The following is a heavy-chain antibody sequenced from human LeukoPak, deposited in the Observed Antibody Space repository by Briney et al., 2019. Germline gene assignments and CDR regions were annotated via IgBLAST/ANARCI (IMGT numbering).Heavy chain of an antibody. Sequence: ASVICSCKASGYTFTNYDISWARQAPGQGLEWMGWISAYNGNTNYAQKFQGRVTMTTDTSTSTAYMELRSLRSDDTAVYYCARDSMLRGVTSDYWGQGTLVTVSP. V-gene: IGHV1-18*01. CDR1: GYTFTNYD. CDR3: ARDSMLRGVTSDY. CDR2: ISAYNGNT. J-gene: IGHJ4*02. D-gene: IGHD3-10*01.